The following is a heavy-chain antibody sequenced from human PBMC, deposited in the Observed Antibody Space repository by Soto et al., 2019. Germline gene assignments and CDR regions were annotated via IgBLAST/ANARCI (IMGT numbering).Heavy chain of an antibody. Sequence: GGSLRLSCAASGFTFSSYAESWVRQAPGKGLEWVSAISGSDGSTYYADSVKGRFTISRDNSKNTLYLQMNSLRAEDTAVYYCAKIADIVATIGYFDYWGQGTLVTVSS. V-gene: IGHV3-23*01. J-gene: IGHJ4*02. CDR1: GFTFSSYA. D-gene: IGHD5-12*01. CDR3: AKIADIVATIGYFDY. CDR2: ISGSDGST.